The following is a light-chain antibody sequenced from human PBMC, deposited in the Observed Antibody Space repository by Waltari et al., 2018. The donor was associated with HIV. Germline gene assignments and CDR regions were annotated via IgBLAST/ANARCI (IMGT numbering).Light chain of an antibody. CDR2: NNN. Sequence: QAVLTQPPSAPGTPGQRITISCSGSSSHIASDAVNWYQQLPGTAPKLLIYNNNQRPSGVPDRFSASKSGTAASLAISGLQSEDEADYYCATWDHRLNGWVFGGGTKLTVL. V-gene: IGLV1-44*01. CDR3: ATWDHRLNGWV. J-gene: IGLJ3*02. CDR1: SSHIASDA.